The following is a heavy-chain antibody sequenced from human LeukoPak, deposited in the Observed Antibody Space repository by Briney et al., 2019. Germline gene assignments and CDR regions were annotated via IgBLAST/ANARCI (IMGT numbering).Heavy chain of an antibody. CDR3: ARRGSSWYVGYDY. J-gene: IGHJ4*02. Sequence: TTSETLSLTCAVYGGFFSGYYWTWIRQPPGKGLEWIGEINHSGSTKYNPSLKSRVTISLDTSKNQFSLKLSSVTAADTAVYYCARRGSSWYVGYDYWGQGTLVTVSS. CDR1: GGFFSGYY. V-gene: IGHV4-34*01. CDR2: INHSGST. D-gene: IGHD6-13*01.